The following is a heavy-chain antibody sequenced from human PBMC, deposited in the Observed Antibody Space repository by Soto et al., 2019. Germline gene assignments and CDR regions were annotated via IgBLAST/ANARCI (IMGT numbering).Heavy chain of an antibody. CDR1: GFTFSSYS. Sequence: EVQLVESGGGLVKPGGSLRLSCAASGFTFSSYSMNWVRQAPGKGLEWVSSISSSSSYIYYADSVKGRFTISRDNAKNSLYLQMNSLRAEDTAVYYCARVSSSGVVVVPAAIESDYCGQGTLVTVSS. CDR3: ARVSSSGVVVVPAAIESDY. J-gene: IGHJ4*02. D-gene: IGHD2-2*01. CDR2: ISSSSSYI. V-gene: IGHV3-21*01.